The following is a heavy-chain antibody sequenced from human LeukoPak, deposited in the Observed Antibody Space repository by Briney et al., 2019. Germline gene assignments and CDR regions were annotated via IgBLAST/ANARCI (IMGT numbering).Heavy chain of an antibody. D-gene: IGHD2-15*01. CDR3: ARDGRGYCSGGSCRPTYYYYGMDV. J-gene: IGHJ6*02. CDR2: IKQDGSEK. CDR1: GFTFSSYW. Sequence: GGSLRLSCAASGFTFSSYWMSWVRQAPGKGLEWVANIKQDGSEKYYVDSVKGRFTISRDNAKNSLHLQMNSLRAEDTAVYYCARDGRGYCSGGSCRPTYYYYGMDVWGQGTTVTVSS. V-gene: IGHV3-7*01.